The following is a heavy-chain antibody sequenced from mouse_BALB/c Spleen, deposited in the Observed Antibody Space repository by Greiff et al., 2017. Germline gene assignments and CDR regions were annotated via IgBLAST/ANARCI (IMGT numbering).Heavy chain of an antibody. CDR1: GYTFTSYW. Sequence: QVQLQQPGAELVKPGASVKLSCKASGYTFTSYWMHWVKQRPGQGLEWIGEINPSNGRTNYNEKFKSKATLTVDKSSSTAYMQLSSLTSEDSAVYYCARRGDYYDGAMDYWGQGTSVTVSS. J-gene: IGHJ4*01. CDR3: ARRGDYYDGAMDY. CDR2: INPSNGRT. D-gene: IGHD1-1*01. V-gene: IGHV1S81*02.